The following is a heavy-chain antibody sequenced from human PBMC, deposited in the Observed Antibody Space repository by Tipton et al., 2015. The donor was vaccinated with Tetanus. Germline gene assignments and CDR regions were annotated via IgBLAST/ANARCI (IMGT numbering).Heavy chain of an antibody. V-gene: IGHV4-39*01. J-gene: IGHJ6*02. CDR1: GGSISSSSYY. D-gene: IGHD2-8*02. CDR2: IYYSGST. Sequence: LRLSCTVSGGSISSSSYYWGWIRQPPGKGLEWIGSIYYSGSTYYNPSLKSRVTISVDTSKNQFSLKLSSVTAADTAVYYCARHGYLVAGMDVWGQGTTVTVSS. CDR3: ARHGYLVAGMDV.